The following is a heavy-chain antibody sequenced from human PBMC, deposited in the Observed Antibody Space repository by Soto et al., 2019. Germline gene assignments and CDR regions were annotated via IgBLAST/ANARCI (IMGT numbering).Heavy chain of an antibody. J-gene: IGHJ6*03. D-gene: IGHD1-26*01. Sequence: GSLRLSCAASGFSFSDYYMSWIRQAPGKGLEWVSLISTSGSSTDYADSVKGRFTISRDNAKNSLSLQMNSLRAEDTAVYYCANLAKNYYHYMDVWGKGTTVTVSS. V-gene: IGHV3-11*01. CDR2: ISTSGSST. CDR1: GFSFSDYY. CDR3: ANLAKNYYHYMDV.